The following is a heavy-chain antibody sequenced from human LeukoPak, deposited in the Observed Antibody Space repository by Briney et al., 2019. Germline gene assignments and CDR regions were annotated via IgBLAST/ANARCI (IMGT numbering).Heavy chain of an antibody. Sequence: ASVKVSCKASGYTFTGYYMHWVRQAPGQGLEWMGRINPNSGGTNYAQKFQGRVTMTRDTPISTAYMELSRLRSDDTAVYYCARVKYILGGDYWGQGTLVTVSS. D-gene: IGHD3-16*01. J-gene: IGHJ4*02. CDR3: ARVKYILGGDY. V-gene: IGHV1-2*06. CDR1: GYTFTGYY. CDR2: INPNSGGT.